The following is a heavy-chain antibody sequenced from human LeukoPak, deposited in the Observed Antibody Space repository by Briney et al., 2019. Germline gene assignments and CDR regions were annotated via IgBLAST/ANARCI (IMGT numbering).Heavy chain of an antibody. D-gene: IGHD1-26*01. CDR1: GYTFTSYG. J-gene: IGHJ5*02. Sequence: ASVKVSCKASGYTFTSYGISWVRQAPGQGLEWMGWISAYNGNTNYAQKLQGRGTMTTDTSTSTAYMELRSLRSDDTAVYYCARESIVGATGRFDPWGQGTLVTVSS. V-gene: IGHV1-18*01. CDR2: ISAYNGNT. CDR3: ARESIVGATGRFDP.